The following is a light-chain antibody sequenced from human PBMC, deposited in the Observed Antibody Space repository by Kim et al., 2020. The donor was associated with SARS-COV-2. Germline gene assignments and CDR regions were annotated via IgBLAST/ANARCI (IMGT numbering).Light chain of an antibody. J-gene: IGKJ5*01. CDR2: DAS. CDR1: QGIVNQ. CDR3: QEYDNLPSIT. Sequence: SVGDRVTITCQARQGIVNQLNWYQQKPGKAPKLLIHDASILETGVPSRFSGSGSGTDFTFTISSLQPEDIATYYCQEYDNLPSITFGQGTRLEIK. V-gene: IGKV1-33*01.